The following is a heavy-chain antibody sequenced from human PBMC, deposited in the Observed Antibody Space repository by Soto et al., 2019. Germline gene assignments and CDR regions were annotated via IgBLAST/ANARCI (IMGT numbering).Heavy chain of an antibody. CDR1: GYTFTGHC. CDR3: ARGRTPHYDTLTGEYYYYGMDV. CDR2: IKPNSGGT. V-gene: IGHV1-2*02. Sequence: ASVNVPCKASGYTFTGHCMHRVRQAPGQALEWMGWIKPNSGGTNYAQKIQGRDTMTRDTSISTAYMELSRLRSDDTAVYYGARGRTPHYDTLTGEYYYYGMDVWGQGTTVTVSS. J-gene: IGHJ6*02. D-gene: IGHD3-9*01.